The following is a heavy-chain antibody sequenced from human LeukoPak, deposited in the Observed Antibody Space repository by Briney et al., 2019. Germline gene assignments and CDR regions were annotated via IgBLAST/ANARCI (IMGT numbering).Heavy chain of an antibody. CDR2: ISGSGGST. V-gene: IGHV3-23*01. CDR3: AKANVGEPYF. CDR1: GFTVSSNY. J-gene: IGHJ3*01. D-gene: IGHD1-14*01. Sequence: HPGGSLRLSCAASGFTVSSNYMSWVRQAPGKGLEWVSAISGSGGSTYYADSVKGRFTISRDNSKNTLYLQMNSLRAEDTAVYYCAKANVGEPYFWGQGTMVTVSS.